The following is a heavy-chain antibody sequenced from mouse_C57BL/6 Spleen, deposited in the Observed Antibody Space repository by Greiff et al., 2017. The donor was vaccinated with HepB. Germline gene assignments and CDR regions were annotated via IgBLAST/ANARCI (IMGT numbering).Heavy chain of an antibody. CDR2: ISYDGSN. CDR3: ARAASNYFAWFAY. D-gene: IGHD2-5*01. J-gene: IGHJ3*01. Sequence: EVQRVESGPGLVKPSQSLSLTCSVTGYSITSGYYWNWIRQFPGNKLEWMGYISYDGSNNYNPSLKNRISITRDTSKNQFFLKLNSVTTEDTATYYCARAASNYFAWFAYWGQGTLVTVSA. CDR1: GYSITSGYY. V-gene: IGHV3-6*01.